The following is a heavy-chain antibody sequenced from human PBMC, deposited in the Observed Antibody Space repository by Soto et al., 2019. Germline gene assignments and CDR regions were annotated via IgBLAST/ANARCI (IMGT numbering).Heavy chain of an antibody. J-gene: IGHJ4*02. CDR3: ATMGTPATGLYFFDY. CDR1: GGSISSGNYY. CDR2: IPYSGST. D-gene: IGHD2-15*01. Sequence: QVQLQESGPGLVKPSQTLSLTCTVSGGSISSGNYYWSWIRQPPGKGLGWIGFIPYSGSTYYSTSLKSRVTISVDTSKSQFSLNLSFVTAADTAVYYCATMGTPATGLYFFDYWGQGSLVTVSS. V-gene: IGHV4-30-4*01.